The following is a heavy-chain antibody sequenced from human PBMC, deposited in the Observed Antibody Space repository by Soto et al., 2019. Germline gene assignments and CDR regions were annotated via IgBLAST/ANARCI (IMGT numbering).Heavy chain of an antibody. CDR1: GGSISSYY. D-gene: IGHD6-13*01. CDR3: ARALSSSAGLYFDY. Sequence: LSLTCTVSGGSISSYYWSWLRQPAGKGLEWIGRIHTTENTNYNPSLKSRVTMSVDTSNNQFSLRLSSLTAADTAVYYCARALSSSAGLYFDYWGQGTLVTVSS. CDR2: IHTTENT. V-gene: IGHV4-4*07. J-gene: IGHJ4*02.